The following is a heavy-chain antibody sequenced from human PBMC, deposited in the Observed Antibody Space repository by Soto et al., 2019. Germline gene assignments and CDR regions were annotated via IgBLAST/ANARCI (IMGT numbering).Heavy chain of an antibody. D-gene: IGHD3-9*01. Sequence: GGSLRLSCAASGFTFSSYSMNWVRQAPGKGLEWVSSISSSSSYIYYADSVKGRFTISRDNAKNSLYLQMNSLRAEDTAVYYCARDLTYPTILFRTGINWLDPWGQGTLVTVSS. CDR2: ISSSSSYI. CDR1: GFTFSSYS. V-gene: IGHV3-21*01. J-gene: IGHJ5*02. CDR3: ARDLTYPTILFRTGINWLDP.